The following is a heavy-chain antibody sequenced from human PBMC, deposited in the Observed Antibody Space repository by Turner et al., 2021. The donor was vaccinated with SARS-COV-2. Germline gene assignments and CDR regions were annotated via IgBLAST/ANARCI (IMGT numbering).Heavy chain of an antibody. V-gene: IGHV4-39*01. J-gene: IGHJ6*02. CDR1: GGSISSSSYY. CDR3: ATSTVAGTELNYYGMDV. Sequence: QLQLQESGPGLGKPSETLSLTCTVPGGSISSSSYYWGGIRQPPGKGLEWIGSIYYSGSAYNNPSLKSRVTISVDTSKNQFSLKLSSVTAADTAVYYCATSTVAGTELNYYGMDVWGQGTTVTVSS. CDR2: IYYSGSA. D-gene: IGHD6-13*01.